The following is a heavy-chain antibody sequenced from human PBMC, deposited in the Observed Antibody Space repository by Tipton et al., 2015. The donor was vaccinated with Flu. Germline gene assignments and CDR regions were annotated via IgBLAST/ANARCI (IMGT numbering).Heavy chain of an antibody. V-gene: IGHV4-38-2*02. CDR2: IYHSGTS. CDR3: ARVEYFGSGTSNY. D-gene: IGHD3-10*01. CDR1: GYYISTGYY. Sequence: TLSLTCTVSGYYISTGYYWAWIRQPPGKGLEWIGSIYHSGTSYSNPSLESRVSMSVDTSRNQFSLKVSSVTAADTAVYYCARVEYFGSGTSNYWGQGTLVTVSS. J-gene: IGHJ4*02.